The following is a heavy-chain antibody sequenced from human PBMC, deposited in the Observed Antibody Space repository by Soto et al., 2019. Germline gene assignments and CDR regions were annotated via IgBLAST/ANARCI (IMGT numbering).Heavy chain of an antibody. CDR2: IYYSGST. CDR3: ARGDYGGNYDY. J-gene: IGHJ4*02. D-gene: IGHD4-17*01. CDR1: GGSVSSGSYY. V-gene: IGHV4-61*01. Sequence: KTSETLSLTCTVSGGSVSSGSYYWSWTRQPPGKGLEWIGYIYYSGSTNYNPSLKSRVSISVDTSKNQFSLKLSSVTAADTAVYYCARGDYGGNYDYWGQGTLVTVSS.